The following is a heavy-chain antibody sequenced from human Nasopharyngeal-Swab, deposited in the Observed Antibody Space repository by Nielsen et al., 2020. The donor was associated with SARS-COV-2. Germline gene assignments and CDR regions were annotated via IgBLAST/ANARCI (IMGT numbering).Heavy chain of an antibody. CDR3: ASVSPWRREPDY. CDR1: GYTFTGYG. D-gene: IGHD1-26*01. Sequence: ASVKVSCKASGYTFTGYGVSWVRQAPGQGIEWMGWISVDNDNTNYAQKVQGRITMTTDISTSTAYMELRSLKSDDTAVYYCASVSPWRREPDYWGQGALVTVSS. J-gene: IGHJ4*02. V-gene: IGHV1-18*04. CDR2: ISVDNDNT.